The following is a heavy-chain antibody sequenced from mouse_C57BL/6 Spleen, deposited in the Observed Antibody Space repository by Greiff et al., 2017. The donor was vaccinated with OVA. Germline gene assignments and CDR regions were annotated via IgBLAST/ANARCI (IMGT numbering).Heavy chain of an antibody. D-gene: IGHD1-1*01. CDR2: IHPSDSDT. Sequence: QVQLQQPGAELVKPGASVKVSCKASGYTFTSYWMHWVKQRPGQGLEWIGRIHPSDSDTNYNQKFKGTAPLTVDKSSSTAYMQLSRLTSEDSAVYYGAIGGDGSNWYFDVWGTGTTVTVSS. CDR3: AIGGDGSNWYFDV. V-gene: IGHV1-74*01. J-gene: IGHJ1*03. CDR1: GYTFTSYW.